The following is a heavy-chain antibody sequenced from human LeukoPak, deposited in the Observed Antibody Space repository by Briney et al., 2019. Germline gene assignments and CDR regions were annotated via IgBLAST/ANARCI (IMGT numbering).Heavy chain of an antibody. Sequence: PGGSLRLSCAASGFTFSSYSMNWVRQAPGKGLEWVSSISSSSSYIYYADSVKGRFTISRDNAKNSLYLQMNSLRAEDTAVYYRASRRSKKKSIAVAGTATNDYWGQGTLVTVSS. CDR3: ASRRSKKKSIAVAGTATNDY. CDR2: ISSSSSYI. D-gene: IGHD6-19*01. J-gene: IGHJ4*02. V-gene: IGHV3-21*01. CDR1: GFTFSSYS.